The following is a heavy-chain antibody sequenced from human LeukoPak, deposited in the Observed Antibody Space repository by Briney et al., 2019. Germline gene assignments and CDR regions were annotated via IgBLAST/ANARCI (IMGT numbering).Heavy chain of an antibody. D-gene: IGHD2-2*01. CDR1: GYTFTSYD. CDR3: GRGMEVPAAIRGNAFDI. Sequence: ASEKVSCKASGYTFTSYDINWVRQAPGQRLEWIGWMNPHSGNTGYAQKFQGRVTMTRNTSISTAYMELSSLRSEDTAVYYCGRGMEVPAAIRGNAFDIWGRGTIVTVSS. V-gene: IGHV1-8*01. J-gene: IGHJ3*02. CDR2: MNPHSGNT.